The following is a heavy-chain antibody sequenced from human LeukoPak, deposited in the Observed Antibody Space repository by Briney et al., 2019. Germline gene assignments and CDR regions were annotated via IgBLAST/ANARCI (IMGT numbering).Heavy chain of an antibody. CDR1: GYTFTGYY. CDR2: INPNSGGT. Sequence: ASVKVSCKASGYTFTGYYMHWVRQAPGQGLEWMGWINPNSGGTNYAQKFQGRVTMTRDTSISTAYMELSRLRSDDTAVYYCARVLVIESSSSLTNGMDVWGQGTTVTVSS. J-gene: IGHJ6*02. CDR3: ARVLVIESSSSLTNGMDV. D-gene: IGHD6-6*01. V-gene: IGHV1-2*02.